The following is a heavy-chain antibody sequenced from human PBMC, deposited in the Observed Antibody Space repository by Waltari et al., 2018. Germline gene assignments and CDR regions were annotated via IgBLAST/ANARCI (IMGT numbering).Heavy chain of an antibody. D-gene: IGHD6-19*01. CDR2: IKQDGSEK. V-gene: IGHV3-7*01. J-gene: IGHJ4*02. Sequence: EVQLVESGGGFVQPGGSLRLCCAASGFTISSFWMNWVRQTPGKGLEWVAGIKQDGSEKYYADSVKGRFTISRDNAKNSLYLQMNSLRAEDTAVYYCATSGWYCFDYWGQGTLVTVSS. CDR1: GFTISSFW. CDR3: ATSGWYCFDY.